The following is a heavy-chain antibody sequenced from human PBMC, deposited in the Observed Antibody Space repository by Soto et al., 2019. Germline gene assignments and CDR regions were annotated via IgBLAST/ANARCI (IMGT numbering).Heavy chain of an antibody. V-gene: IGHV5-51*01. CDR2: IYPGDSDT. CDR3: ARHSQVATTGQDAFDI. D-gene: IGHD5-12*01. Sequence: GESLKISCKGSGYSFTSYWIGWVRQMPGKGLEWMGIIYPGDSDTRYSPSFQGQVTISADKSISTAYLQWSSLKASDTAMYYCARHSQVATTGQDAFDIWGQGTMVTVSS. CDR1: GYSFTSYW. J-gene: IGHJ3*02.